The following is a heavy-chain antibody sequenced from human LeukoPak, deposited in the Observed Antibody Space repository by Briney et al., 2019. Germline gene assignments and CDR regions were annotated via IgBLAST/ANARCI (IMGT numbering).Heavy chain of an antibody. D-gene: IGHD1-26*01. Sequence: SETLSLTCAVSGYSISSGYYWGWIRQPPGKGLEWIGSIYHSGSTYYNPSLKSRVTISVDTSKNQSSLKLSSVTAADTAVYYCARTLVGALDYWGQGTLVTVSS. CDR3: ARTLVGALDY. J-gene: IGHJ4*02. CDR2: IYHSGST. CDR1: GYSISSGYY. V-gene: IGHV4-38-2*01.